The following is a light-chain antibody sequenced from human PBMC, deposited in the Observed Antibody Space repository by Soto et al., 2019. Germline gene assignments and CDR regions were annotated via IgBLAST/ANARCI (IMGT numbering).Light chain of an antibody. V-gene: IGKV1-27*01. J-gene: IGKJ1*01. CDR2: AAS. CDR3: QNYKSLSRKFGRA. Sequence: DVRLTQSPSSLSASVGDRISITCRASQGINTYVAWYQQKPGRSPTILIYAASTLESGVPSRFSGSGSDTDFTLTISGLQPEDAGIYSCQNYKSLSRKFGRAFGQGTKVEIK. CDR1: QGINTY.